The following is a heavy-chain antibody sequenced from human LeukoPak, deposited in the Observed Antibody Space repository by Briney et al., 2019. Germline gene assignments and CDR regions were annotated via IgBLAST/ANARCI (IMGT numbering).Heavy chain of an antibody. V-gene: IGHV3-48*03. CDR3: ARDPRSGWDY. J-gene: IGHJ4*02. D-gene: IGHD6-19*01. CDR2: ISSSGSTI. CDR1: GFTLSSYE. Sequence: PGGSLRLSCAASGFTLSSYEMNWVRQAPGKGLEWVSYISSSGSTIYYADSVKGRFTISRDNAKNSLYLQMNSLRAEDTAVYYCARDPRSGWDYWGQGTLVTVSS.